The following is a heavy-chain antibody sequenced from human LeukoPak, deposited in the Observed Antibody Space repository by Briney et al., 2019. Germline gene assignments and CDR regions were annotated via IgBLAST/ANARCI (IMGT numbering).Heavy chain of an antibody. V-gene: IGHV1-18*01. CDR3: ARGGTFYPCIDY. Sequence: ASVKVSCKASGYTFTSSYINWVRQAPGQRLEWMGWISAYNGRTNYAQKFQGRVTMTTDSSTSTAYMDLTSLRSDDTAVYYCARGGTFYPCIDYWGQGTLVTVSS. J-gene: IGHJ4*02. D-gene: IGHD1-26*01. CDR2: ISAYNGRT. CDR1: GYTFTSSY.